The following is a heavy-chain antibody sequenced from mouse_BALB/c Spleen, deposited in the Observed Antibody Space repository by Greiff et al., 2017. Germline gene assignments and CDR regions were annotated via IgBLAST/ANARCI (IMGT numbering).Heavy chain of an antibody. CDR3: ARKKYGNYYYAMDY. D-gene: IGHD2-10*02. CDR1: GYSFTSYY. CDR2: IDPFNGGT. V-gene: IGHV1S135*01. Sequence: VQLQQSGPELMKPGASVKISCKASGYSFTSYYMHWVKQSHGKSLEWIGYIDPFNGGTSYNQKFKGKATLTVDKSSSTAYMHLSSLTSEDSAVYYCARKKYGNYYYAMDYWGQGTSVTVSS. J-gene: IGHJ4*01.